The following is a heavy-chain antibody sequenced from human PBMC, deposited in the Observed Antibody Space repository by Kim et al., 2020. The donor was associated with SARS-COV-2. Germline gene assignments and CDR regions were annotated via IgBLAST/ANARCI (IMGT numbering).Heavy chain of an antibody. D-gene: IGHD3-10*01. J-gene: IGHJ5*02. Sequence: SETLSLTCTVSGGSISSYYWSWIRQPPGKGLEWIGYIYYSGSTNYNPSLKSRVTISVDTSKNQFSLKLSSVTAADTAVYYCARNQILWFGELLMRGDNWFDPWGQGTLVTVSS. CDR1: GGSISSYY. V-gene: IGHV4-59*01. CDR3: ARNQILWFGELLMRGDNWFDP. CDR2: IYYSGST.